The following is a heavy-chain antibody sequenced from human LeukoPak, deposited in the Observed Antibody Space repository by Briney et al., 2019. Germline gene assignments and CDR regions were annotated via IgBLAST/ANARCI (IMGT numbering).Heavy chain of an antibody. Sequence: GGSLRLSCAASGFTFDDYGMSWVRQAPGKGLEWVSGINWNGGSTGYADSVKGRFTISRDNAKNSLYLQMNSLRAEDTALYHCARARRRAGTYQLDYWGQGTLVTVSS. D-gene: IGHD1-7*01. CDR1: GFTFDDYG. CDR3: ARARRRAGTYQLDY. J-gene: IGHJ4*02. V-gene: IGHV3-20*01. CDR2: INWNGGST.